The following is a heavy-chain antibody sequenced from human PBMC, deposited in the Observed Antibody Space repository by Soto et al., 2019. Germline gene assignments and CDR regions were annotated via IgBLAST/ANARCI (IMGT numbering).Heavy chain of an antibody. D-gene: IGHD4-17*01. Sequence: GESLKISCKGSGHSFTSYWISWVRQMPGKGPEWMGRIDPSDSYTNYSPSFQGHVTISADKSISTAYLQWSSLKASDTAMYYCATLPITVTTTGYYYYGMDVWGQGTTVTVSS. J-gene: IGHJ6*02. CDR2: IDPSDSYT. CDR3: ATLPITVTTTGYYYYGMDV. CDR1: GHSFTSYW. V-gene: IGHV5-10-1*01.